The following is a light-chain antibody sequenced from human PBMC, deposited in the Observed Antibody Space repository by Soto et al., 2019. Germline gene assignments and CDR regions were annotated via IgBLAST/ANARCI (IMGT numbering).Light chain of an antibody. CDR1: SSDVGGYNY. CDR2: EVS. V-gene: IGLV2-14*01. Sequence: QSALTQPASVSGSPGQSITISCTGTSSDVGGYNYVSWYQQHPGKAPKLMIYEVSYRPSGVSNRFSGSKSGNTASLTISGLQSGDEADYYCASWEDSLNGWVIGGGTQLTVL. J-gene: IGLJ3*02. CDR3: ASWEDSLNGWV.